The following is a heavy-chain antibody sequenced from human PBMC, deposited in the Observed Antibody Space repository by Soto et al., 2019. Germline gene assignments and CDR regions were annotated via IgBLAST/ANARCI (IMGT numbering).Heavy chain of an antibody. V-gene: IGHV4-4*02. CDR3: ARARATIAAAAIFDC. Sequence: SETLSLTCAVSGGSIITSNWWSWVRQPPGKGLEWIGEVYRTGSTNYNPSLESRLTISVDKSKNQFSLKLTSVTAADTAVYYCARARATIAAAAIFDCWGQGTLVTVCS. J-gene: IGHJ4*02. CDR2: VYRTGST. CDR1: GGSIITSNW. D-gene: IGHD6-13*01.